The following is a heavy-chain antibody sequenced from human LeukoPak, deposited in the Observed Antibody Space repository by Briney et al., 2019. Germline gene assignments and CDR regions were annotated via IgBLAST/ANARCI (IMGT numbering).Heavy chain of an antibody. J-gene: IGHJ4*02. D-gene: IGHD3-9*01. V-gene: IGHV4-30-2*01. CDR3: ARGYDVLTGHDYFDY. Sequence: SETLSLTCAVSGGSISSGGYSWSWIRQPPGKALEWIGYIYHDGITYYNPSLKSRVTISVDRSRTQFSLKLNSVTAADTAVYYSARGYDVLTGHDYFDYWGQGTLVTVSS. CDR1: GGSISSGGYS. CDR2: IYHDGIT.